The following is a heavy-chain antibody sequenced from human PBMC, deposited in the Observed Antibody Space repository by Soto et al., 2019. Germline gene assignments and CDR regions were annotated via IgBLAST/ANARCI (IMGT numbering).Heavy chain of an antibody. CDR3: ARGTGAGIVVVPAAQGFVY. J-gene: IGHJ4*02. CDR2: INHSGTT. V-gene: IGHV4-34*01. D-gene: IGHD2-2*01. Sequence: QVQLQQWGAGLLKPSETLSLTCAVYGGSFSGYYWSWIRQPPGQVLAWIGEINHSGTTNYNPSLESRVTISVDTSKNQCTMKLSAVAAADTAVYYCARGTGAGIVVVPAAQGFVYWGQGTLVTVSS. CDR1: GGSFSGYY.